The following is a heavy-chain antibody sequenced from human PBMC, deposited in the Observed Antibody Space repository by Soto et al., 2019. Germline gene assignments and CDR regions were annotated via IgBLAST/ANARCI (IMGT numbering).Heavy chain of an antibody. D-gene: IGHD2-2*01. Sequence: QVQLVQSGAEVKKPGSSLKVSCKASGGTFTNYAFSWVRQAPGQGPGWMGEIIPIFGTPDYAQKFQGRVIITADESTRTVSMELNSLRSDDTAVYYCARERSVGYCITTTCPKPFYYYAMDVWGQGTTVTVSS. J-gene: IGHJ6*02. V-gene: IGHV1-69*12. CDR3: ARERSVGYCITTTCPKPFYYYAMDV. CDR1: GGTFTNYA. CDR2: IIPIFGTP.